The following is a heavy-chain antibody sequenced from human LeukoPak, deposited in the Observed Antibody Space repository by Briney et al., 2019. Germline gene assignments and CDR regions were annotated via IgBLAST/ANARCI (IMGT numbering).Heavy chain of an antibody. D-gene: IGHD6-19*01. V-gene: IGHV3-7*04. J-gene: IGHJ4*02. CDR1: GFTLSNYW. Sequence: GGSLRLSCAASGFTLSNYWMAWVRQAPGKGLEWVANINQDGSKIYYADSMTGRFTISRDTAKNSLYLQMNSLRVENTAVYYCARAWAGSASYWGQGTLVTVSS. CDR3: ARAWAGSASY. CDR2: INQDGSKI.